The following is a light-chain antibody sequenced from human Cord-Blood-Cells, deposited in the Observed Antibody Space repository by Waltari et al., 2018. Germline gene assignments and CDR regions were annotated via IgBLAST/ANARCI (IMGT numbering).Light chain of an antibody. CDR1: SSDVGCYNY. CDR3: SSYTSSSTL. J-gene: IGLJ1*01. V-gene: IGLV2-14*01. Sequence: QSALTHPASVPGSPAQSITIPCTGTSSDVGCYNYVSWYQQHPGKSPKLMIYDVSNRPSGVSNRFSGSKSGNTASLTICGLQAVDEADYYCSSYTSSSTLFGTGTKVTVL. CDR2: DVS.